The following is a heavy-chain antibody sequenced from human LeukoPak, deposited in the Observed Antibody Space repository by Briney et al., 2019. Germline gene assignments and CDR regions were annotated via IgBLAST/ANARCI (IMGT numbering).Heavy chain of an antibody. J-gene: IGHJ4*02. CDR2: ISNDGSNK. D-gene: IGHD6-13*01. CDR1: GFTFSSYA. V-gene: IGHV3-30*04. CDR3: AKDQEDYSSSWYNY. Sequence: GGSLRLSCAASGFTFSSYAMHWVRQAPGKGLEWVAIISNDGSNKYYADSVKGRFNISRDNSKNTLYLQMKSLRAEDTAVYYCAKDQEDYSSSWYNYWGQGTQVTVSS.